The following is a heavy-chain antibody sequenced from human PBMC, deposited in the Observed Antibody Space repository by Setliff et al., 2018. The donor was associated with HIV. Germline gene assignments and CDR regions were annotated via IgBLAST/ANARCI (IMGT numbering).Heavy chain of an antibody. J-gene: IGHJ5*02. D-gene: IGHD2-21*01. CDR2: INVDPANT. CDR3: AILSGKRLILDT. Sequence: ASVKVSCKASGYSFNDYAMHWVLQAPGQRLEWMGWINVDPANTKYSQKFQERVTITRDTTANKVYMELCSLRSEDTAVYYCAILSGKRLILDTWGQGTLVTVS. CDR1: GYSFNDYA. V-gene: IGHV1-3*01.